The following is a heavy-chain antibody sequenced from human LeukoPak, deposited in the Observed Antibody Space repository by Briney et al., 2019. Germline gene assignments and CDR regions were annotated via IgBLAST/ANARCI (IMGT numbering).Heavy chain of an antibody. Sequence: ASVKVSYKPSGYTFTGYYMHWVRQAPGQGLEWMGWINPNSGGTNYAQKIQGRVTMTRDTSISTAYMELSRLRSDDTAVYYCARDRGVGRLWLSFDYWGQGTLVTVSS. V-gene: IGHV1-2*02. CDR2: INPNSGGT. D-gene: IGHD5-18*01. CDR3: ARDRGVGRLWLSFDY. J-gene: IGHJ4*02. CDR1: GYTFTGYY.